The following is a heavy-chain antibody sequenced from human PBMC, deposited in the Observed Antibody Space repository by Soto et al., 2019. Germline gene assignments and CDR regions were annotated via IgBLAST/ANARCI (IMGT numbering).Heavy chain of an antibody. CDR3: AKGNGWGIEDRPDY. Sequence: EVQLLESGGCLVQPGGSLRLSCAASGFTFSSYAMSWVRQAPGKGLEWVSAISGSGGSTYYADSVKGRFTISRDNSKNTLYLQRTSLRAEDTAVYYCAKGNGWGIEDRPDYWGQGTLVTVSS. J-gene: IGHJ4*02. D-gene: IGHD6-6*01. CDR1: GFTFSSYA. CDR2: ISGSGGST. V-gene: IGHV3-23*01.